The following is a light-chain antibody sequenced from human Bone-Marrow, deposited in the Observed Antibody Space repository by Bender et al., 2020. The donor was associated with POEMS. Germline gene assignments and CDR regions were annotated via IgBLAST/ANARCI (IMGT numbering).Light chain of an antibody. CDR3: CSYAGNSAWV. CDR2: DVS. J-gene: IGLJ3*02. V-gene: IGLV2-8*01. CDR1: SSDVGGYNY. Sequence: QSALTQPPSASGSPGQSVTISCTGTSSDVGGYNYVSWYQQHPGKAPQLIIYDVSNRPSGISVRFSGSKSANTASLTISGLQAEDEADYYCCSYAGNSAWVFGGGTKLTVL.